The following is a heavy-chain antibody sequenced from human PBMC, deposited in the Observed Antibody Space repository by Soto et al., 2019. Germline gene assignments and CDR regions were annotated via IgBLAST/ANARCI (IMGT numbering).Heavy chain of an antibody. J-gene: IGHJ4*02. CDR2: IYYSGST. CDR3: AGGPGVARNY. D-gene: IGHD5-12*01. CDR1: GGSISSYC. V-gene: IGHV4-59*01. Sequence: PLLTLPLNCCVSGGSISSYCWSWIQKPPGKGLEWIGYIYYSGSTNYNPSLKSRVTISVDRSKNQFSLKLSSVTAADSAVYYCAGGPGVARNYWAQGTLVTVSS.